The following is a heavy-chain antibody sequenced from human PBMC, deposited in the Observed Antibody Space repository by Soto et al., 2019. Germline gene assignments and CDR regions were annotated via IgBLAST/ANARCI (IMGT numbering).Heavy chain of an antibody. CDR2: IWYDGSNK. CDR1: GFTFSSYG. V-gene: IGHV3-33*01. Sequence: QVQLVESGGGVVQPGRSLRLSCAASGFTFSSYGMHWVRQAPGKGLEWVAVIWYDGSNKYYADFVKGRFTISRDNSKNTLYLQMNSLRAEDTAVYYCARDALGYSSGGYFDYWGQGTLVTVSS. D-gene: IGHD6-19*01. J-gene: IGHJ4*02. CDR3: ARDALGYSSGGYFDY.